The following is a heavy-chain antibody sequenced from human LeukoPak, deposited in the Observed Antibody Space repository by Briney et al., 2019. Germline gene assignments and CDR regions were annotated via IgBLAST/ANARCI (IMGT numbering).Heavy chain of an antibody. Sequence: GGSLRLSCAASGFTFDDYAMRWVRQAPGKGLEWVSGISWNSGSIGYADSVKGRFTISRDNAKNSLYLQMNSLRAEDTALYYCAKEGYDYVWGSYRYLYYFDYWGQGTLVTVSS. D-gene: IGHD3-16*02. CDR3: AKEGYDYVWGSYRYLYYFDY. CDR2: ISWNSGSI. CDR1: GFTFDDYA. J-gene: IGHJ4*02. V-gene: IGHV3-9*01.